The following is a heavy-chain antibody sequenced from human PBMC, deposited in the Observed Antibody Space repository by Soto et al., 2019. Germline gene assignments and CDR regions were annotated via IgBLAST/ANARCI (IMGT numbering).Heavy chain of an antibody. Sequence: QVQLVQSGAEVKKPGASVKVSCKASGYTFNSYAISWMRQAPGQGLEWMGWISAYNGNTTYAQMLQGRVTMTTATSTSTAYMELRSLRSDDTAVYYCARDLAAGTCDYWGKGTLVTVSS. CDR1: GYTFNSYA. CDR2: ISAYNGNT. D-gene: IGHD6-13*01. CDR3: ARDLAAGTCDY. J-gene: IGHJ4*02. V-gene: IGHV1-18*01.